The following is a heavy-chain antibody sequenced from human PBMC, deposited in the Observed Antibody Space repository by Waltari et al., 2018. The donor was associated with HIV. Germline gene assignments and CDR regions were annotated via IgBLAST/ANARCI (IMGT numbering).Heavy chain of an antibody. Sequence: EVLLVESGGGLVQPGGSLRPSCGGSGFVRSSYWMSWVRQAPGQGLEWVANIKPDGSETYYVDSVKGRFTISRDNAKNSVYLQMDSLRVEDTALYFCARDTGSQYYYYGMDVWGQGTMVSVS. CDR3: ARDTGSQYYYYGMDV. CDR2: IKPDGSET. CDR1: GFVRSSYW. V-gene: IGHV3-7*01. J-gene: IGHJ6*02. D-gene: IGHD3-10*01.